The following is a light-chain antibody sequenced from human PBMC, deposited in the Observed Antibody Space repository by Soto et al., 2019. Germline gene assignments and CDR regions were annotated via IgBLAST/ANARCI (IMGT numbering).Light chain of an antibody. CDR1: SSNIGAKYD. V-gene: IGLV1-40*01. Sequence: QSVLTQPPSVSGAPGRRVTISCTGSSSNIGAKYDVHWYQQFPGTAPKLLIYADNNRPSGVPDRFSGSKSGTSASLAITGLQAEDEAVYYCQSDDFSLSGFVAFGGGTKLTVL. J-gene: IGLJ2*01. CDR3: QSDDFSLSGFVA. CDR2: ADN.